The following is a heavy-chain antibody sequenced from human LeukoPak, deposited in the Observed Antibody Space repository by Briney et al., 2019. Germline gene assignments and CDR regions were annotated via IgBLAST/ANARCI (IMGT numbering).Heavy chain of an antibody. V-gene: IGHV1-2*06. J-gene: IGHJ5*02. CDR3: AREVGYSTSFYGRFDP. Sequence: GASVKVSCKASGYIFTGNYIHWVRQAPGQGLEWMGRINPNTGATIFAQNFQGRVTMTKDMSITTVYMELSALTSDDTAVFYCAREVGYSTSFYGRFDPWGQGTLVTVSP. CDR2: INPNTGAT. CDR1: GYIFTGNY. D-gene: IGHD5/OR15-5a*01.